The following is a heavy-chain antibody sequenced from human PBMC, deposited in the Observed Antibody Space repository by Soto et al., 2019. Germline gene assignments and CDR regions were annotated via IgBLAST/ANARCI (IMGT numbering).Heavy chain of an antibody. J-gene: IGHJ4*02. CDR3: AILEIVVVTAQYFDY. CDR1: GGSISSSSYY. D-gene: IGHD2-21*02. V-gene: IGHV4-39*01. CDR2: IYYSGRT. Sequence: QVQLQESGPGLVKPSETLSLTCTVSGGSISSSSYYWGWIRQPPGKGLEWIGSIYYSGRTYYNPSLKSRVTTAVDPSKNQFSRKLSSVTAADTAVYYCAILEIVVVTAQYFDYWGQGTLVTVSS.